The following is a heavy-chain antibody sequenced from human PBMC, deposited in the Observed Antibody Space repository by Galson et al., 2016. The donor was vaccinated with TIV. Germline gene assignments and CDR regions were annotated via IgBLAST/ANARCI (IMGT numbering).Heavy chain of an antibody. CDR1: GFTFGHYA. J-gene: IGHJ3*02. Sequence: SLRLSCAASGFTFGHYAVNWFRQAPGKGLEWVGFITSKTYGATTEYAAYVKGRFTISRDDSRNIAHLQMNSLKTEDTAVYYCTRTAMGSTRNAFDIWGQGTVVTVSS. CDR3: TRTAMGSTRNAFDI. V-gene: IGHV3-49*03. CDR2: ITSKTYGATT. D-gene: IGHD1-1*01.